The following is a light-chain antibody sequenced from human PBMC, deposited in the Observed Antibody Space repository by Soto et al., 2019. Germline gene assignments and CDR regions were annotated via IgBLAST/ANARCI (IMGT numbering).Light chain of an antibody. Sequence: QSALTQPASVSGSPGQSITISCTGTSSDIGGYNFVSWYQHHPGRAPKLMIYEVSNRPSGVSNRFSGSKSGETASLTISGLQAEDEADYYCTSYRTTTTLLYVFGPGTKVTVL. CDR1: SSDIGGYNF. CDR3: TSYRTTTTLLYV. J-gene: IGLJ1*01. CDR2: EVS. V-gene: IGLV2-14*01.